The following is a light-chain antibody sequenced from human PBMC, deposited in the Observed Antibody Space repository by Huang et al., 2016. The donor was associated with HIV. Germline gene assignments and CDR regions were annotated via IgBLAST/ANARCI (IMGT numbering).Light chain of an antibody. J-gene: IGKJ1*01. Sequence: IVMTQSPVTLSVSPGERATLSCRASAGVSNNVAWYQQRPGQTPRLLIDGASTRHTGIPAKVSGRGSGTEFTLTITNLQPEESAVYYCQHYSNWPPWTFGPGTQVEI. CDR2: GAS. V-gene: IGKV3D-15*01. CDR3: QHYSNWPPWT. CDR1: AGVSNN.